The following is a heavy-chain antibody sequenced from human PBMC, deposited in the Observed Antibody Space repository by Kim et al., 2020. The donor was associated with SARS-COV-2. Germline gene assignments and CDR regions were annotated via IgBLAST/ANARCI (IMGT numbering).Heavy chain of an antibody. J-gene: IGHJ1*01. CDR2: ISSDGSKT. V-gene: IGHV3-30-3*01. Sequence: GGSLRLSCAASGFTFSTYAMHWVRQPPGKGLEWVAFISSDGSKTYYEDSVKGRFTISRDNSKNTVYLQMNSLRDEDTTVYYCAREWGSWGQGTLVTVSS. CDR1: GFTFSTYA. D-gene: IGHD3-16*01. CDR3: AREWGS.